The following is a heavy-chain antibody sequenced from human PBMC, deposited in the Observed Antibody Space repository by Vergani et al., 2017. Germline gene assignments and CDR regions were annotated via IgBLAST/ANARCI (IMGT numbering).Heavy chain of an antibody. CDR1: GGTFSSYT. V-gene: IGHV1-69*08. CDR3: ARDGVVVPAASRGMDV. Sequence: QVQLVQSGAEVKKPGSSVKVSCKASGGTFSSYTISWVRQAPGQGLEWMGRNIPNLGLANYAQKFEGRVTITADKSTSTAYMELRSRRSGDTAVYYCARDGVVVPAASRGMDVGGQGTTVTVSS. J-gene: IGHJ6*02. D-gene: IGHD2-2*01. CDR2: NIPNLGLA.